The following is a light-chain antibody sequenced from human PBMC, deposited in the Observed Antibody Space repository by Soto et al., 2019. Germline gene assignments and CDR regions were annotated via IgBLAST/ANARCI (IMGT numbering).Light chain of an antibody. Sequence: EIVLTQSPGTLSLSPGERATLSCRASQSVSSSYLAWYQEQPGQAPSLLIDGASNRATGIPDRFIGSGSGTDFTLTISRVELEDFAVYYCQQYGSSLLFTFGRGTKVDI. CDR3: QQYGSSLLFT. CDR1: QSVSSSY. J-gene: IGKJ3*01. CDR2: GAS. V-gene: IGKV3-20*01.